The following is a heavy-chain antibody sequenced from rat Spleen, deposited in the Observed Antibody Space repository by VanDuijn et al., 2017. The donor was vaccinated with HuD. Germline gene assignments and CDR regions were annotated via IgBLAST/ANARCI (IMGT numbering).Heavy chain of an antibody. Sequence: EVQLVESGGGLVQPGRSMKLSCAASGFTFSNYYMAWVRQAPTKGLEWVASINTGGGNTYYRDSVKGRFTISRDNAKSTLYLQMASLRSEDTATYYWAAGPGRFPYWGQGTLVTVSS. V-gene: IGHV5-25*01. CDR3: AAGPGRFPY. J-gene: IGHJ3*01. CDR1: GFTFSNYY. CDR2: INTGGGNT. D-gene: IGHD1-4*01.